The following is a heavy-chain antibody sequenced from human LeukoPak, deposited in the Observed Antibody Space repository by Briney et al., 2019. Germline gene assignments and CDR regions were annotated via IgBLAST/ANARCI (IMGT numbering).Heavy chain of an antibody. Sequence: GASVKVSCKTSGYTFTSYYIHWVRQAPGQGLEWMGLINPSGGSTNYAQKFQGRVTMTRDTSTSTVYMELRSLRFEDTAVYYCARADQYYDSSGYRQFDYWGQGTLVTVSS. J-gene: IGHJ4*02. D-gene: IGHD3-22*01. CDR3: ARADQYYDSSGYRQFDY. V-gene: IGHV1-46*01. CDR1: GYTFTSYY. CDR2: INPSGGST.